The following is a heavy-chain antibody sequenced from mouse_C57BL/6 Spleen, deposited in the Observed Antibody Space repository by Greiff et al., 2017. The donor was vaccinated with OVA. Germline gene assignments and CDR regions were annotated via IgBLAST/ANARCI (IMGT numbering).Heavy chain of an antibody. Sequence: VHLVESGPGLVQPSQSLSITCTVSGFSLTSYGVHWVRQSPGKGLEWLGVIWSGGSTDYNAAFISRLSISKDNSKSQVFFKMNSLQADDTAIYYCARYYDYSYYAMDYWGQGTSVTVSS. CDR2: IWSGGST. CDR1: GFSLTSYG. V-gene: IGHV2-2*01. D-gene: IGHD2-4*01. CDR3: ARYYDYSYYAMDY. J-gene: IGHJ4*01.